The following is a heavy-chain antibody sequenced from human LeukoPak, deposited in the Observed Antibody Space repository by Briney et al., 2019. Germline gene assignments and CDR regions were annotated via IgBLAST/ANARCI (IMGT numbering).Heavy chain of an antibody. CDR1: GGSISSGSYY. V-gene: IGHV4-61*02. D-gene: IGHD1-26*01. J-gene: IGHJ4*02. CDR2: IYTSWST. CDR3: ARDLVDGVGAPGAY. Sequence: KSSQTLSLTCTVSGGSISSGSYYWSWIRQPAGKGVEWIGRIYTSWSTNYTPSLKSRVTISVDTSKNQFSLKLSSVTAADTAVYYCARDLVDGVGAPGAYWGQGALVTVSS.